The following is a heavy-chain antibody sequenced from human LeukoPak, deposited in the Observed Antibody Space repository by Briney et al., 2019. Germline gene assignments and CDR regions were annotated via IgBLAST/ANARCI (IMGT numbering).Heavy chain of an antibody. D-gene: IGHD3-10*01. J-gene: IGHJ4*02. Sequence: GGSLGLSCAASGFTFSTYRMHWVRRAPGKGLEWVSSITSSSSSMSYADSVEGRFTISRDNAKNSLYLQMNSLSAEDTAVYYCRFGDFNDYWGQGTLVTVSS. CDR3: RFGDFNDY. V-gene: IGHV3-21*01. CDR2: ITSSSSSM. CDR1: GFTFSTYR.